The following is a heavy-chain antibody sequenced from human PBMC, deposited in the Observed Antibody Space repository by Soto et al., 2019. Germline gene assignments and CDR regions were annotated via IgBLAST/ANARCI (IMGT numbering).Heavy chain of an antibody. D-gene: IGHD3-22*01. CDR1: GGTFSSYA. V-gene: IGHV1-69*01. Sequence: QVQLVQSGAEVKKPGSSVKVSCKASGGTFSSYAISWVRQAPGQGLEWMGGIIPIFGTANYAQKFQGRVTITADESTSTAYMELSSLRSDDTAVYYCARDHLPYYYDSSGYDAFDIWGQGTMVTVSS. CDR2: IIPIFGTA. J-gene: IGHJ3*02. CDR3: ARDHLPYYYDSSGYDAFDI.